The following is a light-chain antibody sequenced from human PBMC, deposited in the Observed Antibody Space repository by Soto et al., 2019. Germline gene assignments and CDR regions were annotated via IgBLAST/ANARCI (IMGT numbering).Light chain of an antibody. Sequence: EIVLTQSPATLSVSPGERATLSCRASQSVSSNLAWYQHKPGQAPRLLIYAASTRATGIPARFSGSGSGTDFTLTISSLEPEDFAVYYCQQRTDRPPWTFGQGTKVESK. V-gene: IGKV3-11*01. CDR1: QSVSSN. J-gene: IGKJ1*01. CDR2: AAS. CDR3: QQRTDRPPWT.